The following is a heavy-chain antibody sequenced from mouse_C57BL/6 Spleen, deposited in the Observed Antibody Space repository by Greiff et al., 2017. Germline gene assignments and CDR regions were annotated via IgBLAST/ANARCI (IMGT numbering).Heavy chain of an antibody. CDR2: IYPDCGTT. V-gene: IGHV1-39*01. CDR3: AIEPYWRSRRFDV. Sequence: VQLQQSGAELVKPGASVKMSCKASGYTFTDYTMHWVKQRSGQGLEWIGRIYPDCGTTSYNQKFKGKATLTVDKSSSTAYMQLNSLTSEDSAVYYCAIEPYWRSRRFDVWGPGTTVTVSS. CDR1: GYTFTDYT. J-gene: IGHJ1*01. D-gene: IGHD1-1*01.